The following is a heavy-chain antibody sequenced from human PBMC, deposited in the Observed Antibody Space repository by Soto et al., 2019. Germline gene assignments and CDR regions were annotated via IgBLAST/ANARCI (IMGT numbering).Heavy chain of an antibody. J-gene: IGHJ2*01. CDR3: AGGGSSGRWYFDV. CDR1: GGTFSSPT. CDR2: VSPIFGTT. Sequence: QVQLVQSGAEVKKPGSSVKVSCKASGGTFSSPTISWVRQAPGQGLEWMGGVSPIFGTTCYGQKFQGRLTITADASSGTAYMELSTIKSVDTAVYFCAGGGSSGRWYFDVWGRGTLLTVSS. D-gene: IGHD1-26*01. V-gene: IGHV1-69*01.